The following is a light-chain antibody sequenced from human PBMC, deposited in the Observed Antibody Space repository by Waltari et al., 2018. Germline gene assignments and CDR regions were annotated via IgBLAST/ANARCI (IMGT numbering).Light chain of an antibody. J-gene: IGLJ3*02. CDR1: STNIGTNY. CDR3: AAWDDSLYVAL. CDR2: KSN. Sequence: QSVLTQPPSASGTPGQSVTISCSGGSTNIGTNYVYWYQQLPGGAPKLLISKSNQRPSGVPGRFAGSMSGTSASLAISGRRSADEADDCCAAWDDSLYVALFGGGTKLTVL. V-gene: IGLV1-47*01.